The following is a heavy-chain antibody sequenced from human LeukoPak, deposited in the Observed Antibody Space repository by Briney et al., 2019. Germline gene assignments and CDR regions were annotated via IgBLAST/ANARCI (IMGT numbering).Heavy chain of an antibody. J-gene: IGHJ5*02. CDR2: VSYSGST. Sequence: SETLSLTCSVSDYIISSGNYWGWIRQPPGKGLEWIASVSYSGSTTYNPSLKSRLTISIDTSKNQFSLKLSSVTAADTAVYYCARDSGTTGEVKFDPWGQGTLVTVSS. CDR1: DYIISSGNY. V-gene: IGHV4-38-2*02. CDR3: ARDSGTTGEVKFDP. D-gene: IGHD3-10*01.